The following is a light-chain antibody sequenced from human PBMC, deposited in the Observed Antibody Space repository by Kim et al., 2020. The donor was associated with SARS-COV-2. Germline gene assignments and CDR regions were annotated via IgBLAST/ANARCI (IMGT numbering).Light chain of an antibody. Sequence: DIQMTQSPSYLSASVGDRVTITCQASQDIRKYLNWYQQEPGRAPKLLIYDASILKTGVPSRFSGSVAGTEYTFTISSLQPEDIATYFCQQFDALPFTFGQGTKLEI. CDR1: QDIRKY. V-gene: IGKV1-33*01. J-gene: IGKJ2*01. CDR2: DAS. CDR3: QQFDALPFT.